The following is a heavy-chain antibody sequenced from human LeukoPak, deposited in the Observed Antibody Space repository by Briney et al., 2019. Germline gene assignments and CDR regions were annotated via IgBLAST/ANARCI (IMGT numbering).Heavy chain of an antibody. CDR2: IYYSGST. J-gene: IGHJ3*02. Sequence: SETLSLTCIVSGGSISSGDYYWSWIRQPPGKGLEWIGYIYYSGSTYYNPSLKSRVTISVDTSKNQFSLKLSSVTAADTAVYYCARRYYYGSGLFDIWGQGTMVTVSS. CDR3: ARRYYYGSGLFDI. CDR1: GGSISSGDYY. V-gene: IGHV4-30-4*02. D-gene: IGHD3-10*01.